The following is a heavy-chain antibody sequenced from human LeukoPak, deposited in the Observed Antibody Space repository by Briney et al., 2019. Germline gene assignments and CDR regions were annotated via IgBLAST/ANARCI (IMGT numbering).Heavy chain of an antibody. CDR1: GGSISSYY. V-gene: IGHV4-59*01. Sequence: SETLSLTCTVSGGSISSYYWSWSRQPPGKGLEWIGYIYYSGSTNYNPSLKSRVTISVDTSKNQFSLKLSSVTAADTAVYYCARERLYDFWSGYPYYYGMDVWGQGTTVTVSS. D-gene: IGHD3-3*01. J-gene: IGHJ6*02. CDR2: IYYSGST. CDR3: ARERLYDFWSGYPYYYGMDV.